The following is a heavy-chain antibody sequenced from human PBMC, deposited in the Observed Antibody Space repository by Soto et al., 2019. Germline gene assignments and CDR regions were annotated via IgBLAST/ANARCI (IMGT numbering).Heavy chain of an antibody. CDR3: ARDLRSSPTSTYYDYGMDV. CDR2: IYYSGGT. V-gene: IGHV4-59*12. J-gene: IGHJ6*02. Sequence: SETLSLTCAVSGGSITNFFWSWIRQPPGKGLEWIGDIYYSGGTNYNPSLKSRVIISVDTSKNQFSLKLSSVTAADTAVYYCARDLRSSPTSTYYDYGMDVWGQGTTVTVPS. CDR1: GGSITNFF. D-gene: IGHD6-13*01.